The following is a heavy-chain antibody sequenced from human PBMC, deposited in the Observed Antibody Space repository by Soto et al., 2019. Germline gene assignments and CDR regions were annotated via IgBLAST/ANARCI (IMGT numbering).Heavy chain of an antibody. J-gene: IGHJ4*02. D-gene: IGHD3-16*01. CDR3: AKDRSNAWSLDY. CDR2: LNIDGSTR. V-gene: IGHV3-74*01. Sequence: GGSLRLSCSASGFTFSNYWMHWVRQGPGKGLVWVARLNIDGSTRNYADSVKGRFTISRDNAQNTLFLQMNSLSAEDTAVYYCAKDRSNAWSLDYWGQGTLVTVSS. CDR1: GFTFSNYW.